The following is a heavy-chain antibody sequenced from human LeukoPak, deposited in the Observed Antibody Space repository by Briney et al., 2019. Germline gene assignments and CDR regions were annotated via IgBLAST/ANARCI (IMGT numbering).Heavy chain of an antibody. V-gene: IGHV3-23*01. CDR3: AREGSGWYGGFDY. D-gene: IGHD6-19*01. Sequence: GGSLRLSCAASGFTFSSYAMSWVRQAPGKGLEWVSVISGSDGTTYYADFVKGRFTISRDNSKNTLYLQMNSLRAEDTAVYYCAREGSGWYGGFDYWGQGTLVTVSS. CDR1: GFTFSSYA. J-gene: IGHJ4*02. CDR2: ISGSDGTT.